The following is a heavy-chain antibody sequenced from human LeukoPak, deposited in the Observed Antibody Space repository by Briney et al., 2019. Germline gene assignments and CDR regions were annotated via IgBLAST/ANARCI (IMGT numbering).Heavy chain of an antibody. CDR1: GFTFDDYA. D-gene: IGHD2/OR15-2a*01. CDR3: AKDMTGDSTASDAFDI. J-gene: IGHJ3*02. Sequence: GGSLRLSCAASGFTFDDYAMHWVRQAPGKGLEWVSGISWNSGSIGYADSVKGRFTIPRDNAKNSLYLQMNSLRAEDTALYYCAKDMTGDSTASDAFDIWGQGTMVTVSS. V-gene: IGHV3-9*01. CDR2: ISWNSGSI.